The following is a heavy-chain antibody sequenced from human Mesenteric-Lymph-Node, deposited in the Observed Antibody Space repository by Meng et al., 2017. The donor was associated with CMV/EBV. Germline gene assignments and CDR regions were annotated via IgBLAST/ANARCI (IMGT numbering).Heavy chain of an antibody. J-gene: IGHJ4*02. Sequence: ETLSLTCAASGFTFSSYWMSWVRQAPGKGLEWVANIKQDGSEKYYVDSVKGRFTISRDNAKNSLYLQMNSLRGEDTAVYYCARGDSGSWGYWGQGTLVTVSS. CDR2: IKQDGSEK. CDR3: ARGDSGSWGY. D-gene: IGHD1-26*01. V-gene: IGHV3-7*01. CDR1: GFTFSSYW.